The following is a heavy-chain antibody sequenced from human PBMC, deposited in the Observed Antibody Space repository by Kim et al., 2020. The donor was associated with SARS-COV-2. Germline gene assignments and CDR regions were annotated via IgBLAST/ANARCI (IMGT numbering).Heavy chain of an antibody. CDR1: GFTFSDYY. V-gene: IGHV3-11*01. J-gene: IGHJ4*02. CDR3: ARGDPNAAAGFY. CDR2: ISYSGDKT. Sequence: GGSLRLSCAASGFTFSDYYMAWLRQAPGKGLEWVSYISYSGDKTYYAGSVKGRFTVSRDNAKNSLHLQLNDLRVDDTAVYYCARGDPNAAAGFYWGQGTLVTVSS. D-gene: IGHD6-13*01.